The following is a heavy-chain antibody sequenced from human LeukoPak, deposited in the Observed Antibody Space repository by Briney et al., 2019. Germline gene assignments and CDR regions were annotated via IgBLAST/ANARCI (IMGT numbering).Heavy chain of an antibody. CDR3: ARDRELAALDP. CDR1: GGSFSGYY. Sequence: PSETLSLTCAVYGGSFSGYYWSWIRQPPGKGLEWIGEINHSGSTNYNPSLKSRVTISVDTSKNQFSLKLSSVTAADTAVYYCARDRELAALDPWGQGTLVIVSS. D-gene: IGHD1-26*01. CDR2: INHSGST. J-gene: IGHJ5*02. V-gene: IGHV4-34*01.